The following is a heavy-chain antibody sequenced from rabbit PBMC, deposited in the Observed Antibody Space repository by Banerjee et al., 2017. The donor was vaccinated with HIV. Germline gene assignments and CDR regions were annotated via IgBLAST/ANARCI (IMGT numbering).Heavy chain of an antibody. CDR3: ARDTGTSFSSYGMDL. CDR2: IDAGSSGFT. Sequence: QSLEESGGGLVQPEGSLTLTCTASGFSFTYIDYLCWVRQAPGKGLEWIACIDAGSSGFTYFATWAKGRFTISKTSSTTVTLQMTSLTAADTATYFCARDTGTSFSSYGMDLWGPGTLVTVS. CDR1: GFSFTYIDY. J-gene: IGHJ6*01. D-gene: IGHD7-1*01. V-gene: IGHV1S40*01.